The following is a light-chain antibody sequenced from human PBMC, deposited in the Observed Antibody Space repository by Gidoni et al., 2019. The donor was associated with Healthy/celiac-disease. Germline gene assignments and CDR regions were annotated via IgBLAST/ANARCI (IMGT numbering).Light chain of an antibody. CDR1: QSIRSY. CDR2: AAS. J-gene: IGKJ4*01. V-gene: IGKV1-39*01. CDR3: QQCYSTPLT. Sequence: IQMTQSPSSLSASVGDSVTITCRASQSIRSYLNWYQQKPGKAPKLLIYAASSLQSGVPSRFSGSGSGTDFTLTISSLQPEDFATYYCQQCYSTPLTFGGGTKLEIK.